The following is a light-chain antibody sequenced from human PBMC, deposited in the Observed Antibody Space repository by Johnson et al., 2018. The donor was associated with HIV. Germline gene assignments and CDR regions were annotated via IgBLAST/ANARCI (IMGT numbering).Light chain of an antibody. V-gene: IGLV1-51*02. Sequence: QSVLTQPPSVSAAPGQKVTISCSGSSSNIGNNYVSWYQQFPGTAPKLIIYENNKRPSGIPDRFSGSKSGTSVTLDITGLQTGDEADYYCGTWDSSLSVYVFRTGTKVTVL. J-gene: IGLJ1*01. CDR1: SSNIGNNY. CDR3: GTWDSSLSVYV. CDR2: ENN.